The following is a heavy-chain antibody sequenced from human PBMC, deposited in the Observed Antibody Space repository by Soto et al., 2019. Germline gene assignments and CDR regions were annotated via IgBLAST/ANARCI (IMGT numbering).Heavy chain of an antibody. Sequence: GGSLRLSCAASGFTFSSYGMHWVRQAPGKGLEWVAVISYDGSNKYYADSVKGRFTISRDNSKNTLYLQMNSLRAEDTAVYYCAKEGTFYYYGIDVWGQGTTVTVSS. J-gene: IGHJ6*02. CDR3: AKEGTFYYYGIDV. V-gene: IGHV3-30*18. CDR1: GFTFSSYG. CDR2: ISYDGSNK. D-gene: IGHD3-16*01.